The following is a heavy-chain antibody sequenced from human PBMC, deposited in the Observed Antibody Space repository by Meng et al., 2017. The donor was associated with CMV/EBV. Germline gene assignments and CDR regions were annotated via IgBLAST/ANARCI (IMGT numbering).Heavy chain of an antibody. Sequence: SVKVSCQASGCTFISYSISWVRQAPGPGLEWMGRIIPILGIANYAQKFQGRVTIPADKSTSTAYMELSSLRSEDTAVYYCARGFREWELYTGVGGMDVWGQGTTVTVSS. CDR2: IIPILGIA. CDR1: GCTFISYS. D-gene: IGHD1-26*01. J-gene: IGHJ6*02. CDR3: ARGFREWELYTGVGGMDV. V-gene: IGHV1-69*04.